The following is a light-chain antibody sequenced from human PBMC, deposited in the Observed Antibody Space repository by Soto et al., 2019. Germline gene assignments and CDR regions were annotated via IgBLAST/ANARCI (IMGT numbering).Light chain of an antibody. CDR3: QQYVTSPWA. J-gene: IGKJ1*01. CDR2: GAS. V-gene: IGKV3-20*01. CDR1: QSVSSSF. Sequence: EIVLTQPPGTLSLSPGERATLSCRASQSVSSSFLAWYQQKPGQAPRLLIYGASNRATGIPDRFSGSGSGTDFTLTISRLEPEDFAVYYCQQYVTSPWAFGQGTKVDIK.